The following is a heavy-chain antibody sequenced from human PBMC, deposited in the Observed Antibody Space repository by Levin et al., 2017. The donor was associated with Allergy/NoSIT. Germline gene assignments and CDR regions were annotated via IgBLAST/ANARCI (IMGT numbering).Heavy chain of an antibody. D-gene: IGHD7-27*01. CDR2: ISSSSSYT. J-gene: IGHJ4*02. CDR3: ARMREVSWGHNHFDY. Sequence: GESLKISCAASGFTFSDYYMSWIRQAPGKGLEWVSYISSSSSYTNYADSVKGRFTISRDNAKNSLYLQMNSLRAEDTAVYYCARMREVSWGHNHFDYWGQGTLVTVSS. V-gene: IGHV3-11*03. CDR1: GFTFSDYY.